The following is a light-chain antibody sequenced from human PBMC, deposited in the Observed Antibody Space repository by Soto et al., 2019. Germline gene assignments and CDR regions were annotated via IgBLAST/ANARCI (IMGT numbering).Light chain of an antibody. J-gene: IGKJ4*01. CDR1: QTISSD. CDR2: GAS. V-gene: IGKV3-15*01. CDR3: QQYNYWPPVT. Sequence: EIVMTQSPATLSVSPGERATLSCRASQTISSDLAWYQQKPGQAPRLLIYGASTRATGIPARFSGSGSGTEFTLTISSLQSEAFAVYYCQQYNYWPPVTFGGGTKVEI.